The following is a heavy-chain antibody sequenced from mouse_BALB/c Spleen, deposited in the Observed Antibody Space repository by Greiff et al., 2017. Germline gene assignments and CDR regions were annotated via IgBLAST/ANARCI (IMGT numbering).Heavy chain of an antibody. D-gene: IGHD2-14*01. Sequence: EVQRVESGGDLVKPGGSLKLSCAASGFTFSSYGMSWVRQTPDKRLEWVATISSGGSYTYYPDSVKGRFTISRDNAKNTLYLQMSSLKSEDTAMYYCARRGYGDAMDYWGQGTSVTVSS. J-gene: IGHJ4*01. V-gene: IGHV5-6*01. CDR3: ARRGYGDAMDY. CDR1: GFTFSSYG. CDR2: ISSGGSYT.